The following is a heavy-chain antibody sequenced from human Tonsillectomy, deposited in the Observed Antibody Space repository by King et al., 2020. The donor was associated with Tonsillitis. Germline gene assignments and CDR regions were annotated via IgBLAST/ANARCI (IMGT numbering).Heavy chain of an antibody. D-gene: IGHD1-14*01. CDR2: IYYSGST. V-gene: IGHV4-59*08. Sequence: VQLQESGPGLVKPSETLSLTCTVSGGSISSYYWSWIRQPPGKGLEWIGYIYYSGSTNYNPYLKSRVTISVDTSKNQFSLKLSSVTAADTAVYYCARQGRGTWYFDYWGQGTLVTVSS. J-gene: IGHJ4*02. CDR1: GGSISSYY. CDR3: ARQGRGTWYFDY.